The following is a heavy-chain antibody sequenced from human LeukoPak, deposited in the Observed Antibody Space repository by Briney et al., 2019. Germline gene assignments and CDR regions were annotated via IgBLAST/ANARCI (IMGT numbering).Heavy chain of an antibody. V-gene: IGHV4-61*02. CDR3: ARDPLLWFGDSGYMDV. CDR1: GGSISSGSYY. D-gene: IGHD3-10*01. Sequence: SETLSLTCTVSGGSISSGSYYWSWIRQPAGKGLEWIGRIYTSGSTNYNPSLKSRVTMSVDTSKNQFSLKLSSVTAADTAVYYCARDPLLWFGDSGYMDVWGKGTTVTISS. CDR2: IYTSGST. J-gene: IGHJ6*03.